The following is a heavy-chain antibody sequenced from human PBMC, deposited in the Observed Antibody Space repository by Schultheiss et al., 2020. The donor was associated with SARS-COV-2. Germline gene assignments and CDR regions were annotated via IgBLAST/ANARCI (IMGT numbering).Heavy chain of an antibody. Sequence: GGSLRLSCAASGFTFSSYSMNWVRQAPGKGLEWVSYISSSSSYTNYGDSVKGRFTISRDNSKNTLYLQMNSLRAEDTAVYYCARDLVAVAGLLDAFDIWGQGTMVTVAS. CDR2: ISSSSSYT. D-gene: IGHD6-19*01. CDR1: GFTFSSYS. V-gene: IGHV3-21*01. CDR3: ARDLVAVAGLLDAFDI. J-gene: IGHJ3*02.